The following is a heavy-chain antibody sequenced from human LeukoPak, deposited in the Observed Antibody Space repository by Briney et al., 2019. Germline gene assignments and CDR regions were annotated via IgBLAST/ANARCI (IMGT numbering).Heavy chain of an antibody. CDR3: AREYYYYMDV. Sequence: GGSLRLSCVASGFTFSTYSMNWVRQAPGKGLEWVSGINWNGGSTGYADSVKGRFTISRDNAKNSLYLQMNSLRAEDTALYHCAREYYYYMDVWGKGTTVTISS. CDR1: GFTFSTYS. V-gene: IGHV3-20*01. J-gene: IGHJ6*03. CDR2: INWNGGST.